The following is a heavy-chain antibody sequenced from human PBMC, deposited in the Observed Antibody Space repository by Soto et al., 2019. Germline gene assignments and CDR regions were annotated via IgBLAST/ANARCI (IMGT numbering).Heavy chain of an antibody. D-gene: IGHD3-22*01. CDR3: AGYSSGFQSDLDALDI. Sequence: PSETLSLTCTVSGDSISTGDHYWSWIRQHPGKGLEWLGYIYYTGSTNYNPSLKSRLTISVDTSKNQFSLKLSSVTAADTAVYYCAGYSSGFQSDLDALDIWGHGTLVTVSS. V-gene: IGHV4-31*03. CDR2: IYYTGST. J-gene: IGHJ3*02. CDR1: GDSISTGDHY.